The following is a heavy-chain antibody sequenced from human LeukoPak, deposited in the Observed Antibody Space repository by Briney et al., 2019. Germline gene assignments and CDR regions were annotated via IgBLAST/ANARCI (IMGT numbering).Heavy chain of an antibody. V-gene: IGHV3-53*01. CDR2: IYSGGST. Sequence: GGSLRLSCAASGFTVSSNYMSWVRQAPGKGLEWVSVIYSGGSTYYADSVKGRFTISRDNAKNTLYVLMNSLRAEDTAVYYCTRGGEYSYGPFDNWGQGTLVTVSS. D-gene: IGHD5-18*01. CDR1: GFTVSSNY. CDR3: TRGGEYSYGPFDN. J-gene: IGHJ4*02.